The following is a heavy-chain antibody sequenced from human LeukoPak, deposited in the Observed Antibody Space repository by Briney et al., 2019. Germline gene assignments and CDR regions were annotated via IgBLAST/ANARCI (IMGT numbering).Heavy chain of an antibody. CDR1: GFTFSSYE. V-gene: IGHV3-23*01. CDR3: ARDGYSGSYYRLYYFFMDV. J-gene: IGHJ6*03. Sequence: GGSLRLSCVASGFTFSSYEMNWVRQAPGKGLEWVSSISGSGDNMDYADSVKGRFTISRDNSENTLYLQMKSLRGEDTAVYYCARDGYSGSYYRLYYFFMDVWGKGTTVTVSS. D-gene: IGHD1-26*01. CDR2: ISGSGDNM.